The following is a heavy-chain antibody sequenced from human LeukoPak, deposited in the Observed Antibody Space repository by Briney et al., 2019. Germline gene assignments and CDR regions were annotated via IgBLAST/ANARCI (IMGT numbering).Heavy chain of an antibody. Sequence: GGSLRLSCAASGXIFSNYWLTWVRQAPGKGLEWVANIKKDGSEKYYVDSVKGRFTISRDNARNSVYLQMNSLRAEDTAVYHCAVVYGMDAWGQGATVTVSS. V-gene: IGHV3-7*05. J-gene: IGHJ6*02. CDR3: AVVYGMDA. CDR2: IKKDGSEK. D-gene: IGHD2-2*01. CDR1: GXIFSNYW.